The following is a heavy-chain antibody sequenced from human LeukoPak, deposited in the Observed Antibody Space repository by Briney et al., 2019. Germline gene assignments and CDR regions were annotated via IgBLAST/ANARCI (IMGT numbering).Heavy chain of an antibody. CDR3: ARGSIYCSSTSCYYYYYMDV. CDR2: MNPNSGNT. V-gene: IGHV1-8*01. Sequence: GASVKVSCKASGYTFTSYDINWVRQATGQGLEWMGWMNPNSGNTGYAQKFQGRVTITRNTSISTAYMELSSLRSEDTAVYYCARGSIYCSSTSCYYYYYMDVWGKGTTVTVSS. J-gene: IGHJ6*03. CDR1: GYTFTSYD. D-gene: IGHD2-2*01.